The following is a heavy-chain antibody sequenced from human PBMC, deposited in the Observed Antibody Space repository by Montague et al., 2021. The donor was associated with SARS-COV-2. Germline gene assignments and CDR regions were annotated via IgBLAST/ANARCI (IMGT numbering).Heavy chain of an antibody. D-gene: IGHD5-18*01. CDR3: AGDQGHSCGFGH. CDR2: ISDSGRTT. J-gene: IGHJ5*02. Sequence: SLRLSCAASGYTFSSFEMTWVRQAPGKGLEWISHISDSGRTTFYADSVKGRFTVSRDNAKNSLYLQMNSLRAEDTALYFCAGDQGHSCGFGHWGQGTLVTVSS. CDR1: GYTFSSFE. V-gene: IGHV3-48*03.